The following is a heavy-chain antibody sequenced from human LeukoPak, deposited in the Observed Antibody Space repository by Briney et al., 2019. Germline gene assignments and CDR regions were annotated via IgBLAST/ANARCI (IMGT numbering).Heavy chain of an antibody. D-gene: IGHD3-22*01. CDR2: ISSSSSYI. V-gene: IGHV3-21*01. CDR1: GFTFSSYS. CDR3: ARAPKVVITDFDY. Sequence: GGSLRLSCAASGFTFSSYSMNWVRRAPGKGLEWVSSISSSSSYIYYADSVKGRFTISRDNAKNSLYLQMNSLRAEDTAVYYCARAPKVVITDFDYWGQGTLVTVSS. J-gene: IGHJ4*02.